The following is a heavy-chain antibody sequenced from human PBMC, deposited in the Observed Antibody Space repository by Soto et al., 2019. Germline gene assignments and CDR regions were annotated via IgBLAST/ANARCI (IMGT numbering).Heavy chain of an antibody. CDR3: ARPASGGSRDAFDV. CDR2: IDPTDSFT. Sequence: GESLKISCKASGYKFTNFWLNWVRQTPEKGLEWLGRIDPTDSFTNYSPPFEGQVTISVDRSISTAYLQWNSLQASDTAIYYCARPASGGSRDAFDVWGQGTTVTVSS. J-gene: IGHJ3*01. D-gene: IGHD2-15*01. CDR1: GYKFTNFW. V-gene: IGHV5-10-1*04.